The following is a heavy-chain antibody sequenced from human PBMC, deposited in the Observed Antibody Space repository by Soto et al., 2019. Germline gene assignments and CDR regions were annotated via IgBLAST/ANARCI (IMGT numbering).Heavy chain of an antibody. Sequence: SETLSVTCTVSAGSISIGDYYWSWIREPPGKGLEWIGYISYSGSTCYNPSLKSRVTISVDTSKNQFSLKLRSVTAADTAVYYCARERTHYYYGMDVWGQGTTVTVSS. V-gene: IGHV4-30-4*01. CDR1: AGSISIGDYY. CDR3: ARERTHYYYGMDV. CDR2: ISYSGST. J-gene: IGHJ6*01.